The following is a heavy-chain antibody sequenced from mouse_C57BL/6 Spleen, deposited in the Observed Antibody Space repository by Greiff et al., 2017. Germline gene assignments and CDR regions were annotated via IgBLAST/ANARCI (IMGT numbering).Heavy chain of an antibody. Sequence: VQLQQSGPELVKPGASVKMSCKASGYTFTDYNMHWVKQSHGKSLEWIGYINPNNGGTSYNQKFKGKATLTVNKSSSTAYMELRSLTSEDSAVYYCAMVGLGAWFAYWGQGTLVTVSA. CDR2: INPNNGGT. CDR3: AMVGLGAWFAY. D-gene: IGHD2-2*01. J-gene: IGHJ3*01. V-gene: IGHV1-22*01. CDR1: GYTFTDYN.